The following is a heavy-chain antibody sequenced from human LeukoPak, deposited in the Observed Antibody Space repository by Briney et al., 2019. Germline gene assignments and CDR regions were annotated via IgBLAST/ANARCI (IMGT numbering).Heavy chain of an antibody. Sequence: ASVKVSCKASGYTFTGYYMHWVRQAPGQGLEWMGWINPNSGGTNYAQKLQGRVTMTTDTSTSTAYMELRSLRSDDTAVYYCAGRKAAAGTYDWFDPWGQGTLVTVSS. D-gene: IGHD6-13*01. J-gene: IGHJ5*02. CDR1: GYTFTGYY. CDR2: INPNSGGT. V-gene: IGHV1-2*02. CDR3: AGRKAAAGTYDWFDP.